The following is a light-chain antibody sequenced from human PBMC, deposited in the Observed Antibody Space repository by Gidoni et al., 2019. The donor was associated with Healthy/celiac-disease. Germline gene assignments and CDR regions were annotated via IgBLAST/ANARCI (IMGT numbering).Light chain of an antibody. CDR3: CSYAGSYTFYV. CDR1: SSDVGGYNY. CDR2: DVS. V-gene: IGLV2-11*01. Sequence: QSALTQPRSASGSPGQSVPISCTGTSSDVGGYNYVSWYQQHPGKAPKLMIYDVSKRPSGVPDRFSGSKSGNTASLTISGLQAEDEADYYCCSYAGSYTFYVFGTGTKVTVL. J-gene: IGLJ1*01.